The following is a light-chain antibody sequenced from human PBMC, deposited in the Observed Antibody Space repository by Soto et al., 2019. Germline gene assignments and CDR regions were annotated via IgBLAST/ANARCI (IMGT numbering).Light chain of an antibody. Sequence: EIVLTQSPGTLSLSPGERATLSCRDSQSVSSNLAWYQQKPGQAPRLLIYGTYTRATGIPARFSGSGSGTEFTLTISSLQSEDFAVYYCQQYNNWPPFTFGEGTKVDIK. CDR1: QSVSSN. J-gene: IGKJ4*01. CDR2: GTY. V-gene: IGKV3-15*01. CDR3: QQYNNWPPFT.